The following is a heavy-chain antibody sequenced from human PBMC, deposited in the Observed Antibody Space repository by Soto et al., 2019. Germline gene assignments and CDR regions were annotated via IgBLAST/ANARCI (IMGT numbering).Heavy chain of an antibody. CDR2: IYYSGTT. J-gene: IGHJ5*02. CDR1: GGSISSDY. D-gene: IGHD6-6*01. CDR3: ARGSEYSSSSGPWFDP. V-gene: IGHV4-59*08. Sequence: SETLSLTCIVSGGSISSDYWSWIRQPPGKGLEWIGYIYYSGTTNKNPSLRSRVSISLDTSKNQFSLKLSSVTAADTAIYYCARGSEYSSSSGPWFDPWGQGTLVT.